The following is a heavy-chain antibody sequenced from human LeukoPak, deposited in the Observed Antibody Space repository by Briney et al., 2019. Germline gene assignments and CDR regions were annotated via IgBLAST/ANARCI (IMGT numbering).Heavy chain of an antibody. V-gene: IGHV4-59*01. J-gene: IGHJ3*02. CDR3: ARMGSYYGSGPDAFDI. CDR2: IYYSGST. D-gene: IGHD3-10*01. CDR1: GGSISSYY. Sequence: SETLSLTCTVSGGSISSYYWSWIRQPPGKGLEWIGYIYYSGSTNYNPSLKSRVTISVDTSKKQFSLKLSSVTAADTAVYYCARMGSYYGSGPDAFDIWGQGTMVTVSS.